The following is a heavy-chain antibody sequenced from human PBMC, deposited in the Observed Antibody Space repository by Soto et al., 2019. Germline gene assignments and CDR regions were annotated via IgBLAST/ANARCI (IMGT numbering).Heavy chain of an antibody. CDR1: GCTFSSYA. Sequence: SGGSLRLSCAASGCTFSSYAMHWVRQAPGKGLEWVAVISDDGSNKYYADSVKGRFTISRDNSKNTLYLQMNSLRAEDTAVYYCARETYYDFWSGPYFGMDVWGQGTTVTVSS. CDR2: ISDDGSNK. J-gene: IGHJ6*02. D-gene: IGHD3-3*01. CDR3: ARETYYDFWSGPYFGMDV. V-gene: IGHV3-30-3*01.